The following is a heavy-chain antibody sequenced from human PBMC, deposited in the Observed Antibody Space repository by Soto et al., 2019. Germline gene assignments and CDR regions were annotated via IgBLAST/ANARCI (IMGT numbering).Heavy chain of an antibody. Sequence: SVRVSPRAPGGTCSSYAINSVRRAPGQGLEWMGGIIPILKTVHYAQKFQGRLTITADESTSTAYRELSGLRSYDTAEYYCARDLPASPPTSIWSGFPYWGQGTLVTVS. V-gene: IGHV1-69*01. CDR2: IIPILKTV. CDR1: GGTCSSYA. CDR3: ARDLPASPPTSIWSGFPY. J-gene: IGHJ4*02. D-gene: IGHD3-3*01.